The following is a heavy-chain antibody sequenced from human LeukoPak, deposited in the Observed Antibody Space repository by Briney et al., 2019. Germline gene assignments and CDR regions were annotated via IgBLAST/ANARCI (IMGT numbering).Heavy chain of an antibody. CDR2: ISAYNDHT. CDR3: ARAYYDLWNGYYSAAFDY. D-gene: IGHD3-3*01. Sequence: ASVKVSCKASGYTFTSYAMNWVRQAPGQGLEWMGWISAYNDHTTYAQKFQARVTMTTDTSTSTAYMELRSLRSDDTAVYYCARAYYDLWNGYYSAAFDYWGQGTLVTVSS. V-gene: IGHV1-18*01. CDR1: GYTFTSYA. J-gene: IGHJ4*02.